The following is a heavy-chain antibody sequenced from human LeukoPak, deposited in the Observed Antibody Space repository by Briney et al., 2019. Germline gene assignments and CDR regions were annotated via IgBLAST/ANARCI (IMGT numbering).Heavy chain of an antibody. CDR1: GYTFTGYY. J-gene: IGHJ5*02. Sequence: ASVKVSCKASGYTFTGYYMHWVRQAPGQGLEWMGWINPNSGGTNYAQKLQGRVTMTTDTSTSTAYMELRSLRSDDTAVYYCAREIFSSMRNWFDPWGQGTLVTVSS. CDR2: INPNSGGT. V-gene: IGHV1-2*02. D-gene: IGHD6-13*01. CDR3: AREIFSSMRNWFDP.